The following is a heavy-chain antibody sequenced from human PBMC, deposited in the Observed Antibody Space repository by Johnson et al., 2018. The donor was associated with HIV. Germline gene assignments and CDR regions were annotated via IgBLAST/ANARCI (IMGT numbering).Heavy chain of an antibody. Sequence: QLVESGGGVVQPGRSLRLSCAASQFTFSSYGMHWVRQAPGKGLEWVAAISFAGTKKNYADSVKGRFTISRDNSKNTLYLQMNSLKTEDTAVYYCTTKDYYDSSGPLDIWGQGTMVTVSS. D-gene: IGHD3-22*01. CDR1: QFTFSSYG. V-gene: IGHV3-30*03. J-gene: IGHJ3*02. CDR3: TTKDYYDSSGPLDI. CDR2: ISFAGTKK.